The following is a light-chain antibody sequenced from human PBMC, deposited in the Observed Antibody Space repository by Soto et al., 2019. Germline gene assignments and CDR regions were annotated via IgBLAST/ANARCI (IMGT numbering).Light chain of an antibody. CDR2: LEGSGSY. J-gene: IGLJ2*01. CDR1: SGHSSYI. Sequence: QLVLTQSSSASASLGSSVKLTCTLSSGHSSYIIACHHQQPGKAPRYLMKLEGSGSYNKGSGVPDRFSGSSSGADRYLTISNLQFEDEANYYCETWDSNTRVFGGGTKLTVL. V-gene: IGLV4-60*02. CDR3: ETWDSNTRV.